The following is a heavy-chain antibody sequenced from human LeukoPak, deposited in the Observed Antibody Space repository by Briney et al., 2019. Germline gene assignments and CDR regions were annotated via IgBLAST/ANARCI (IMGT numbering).Heavy chain of an antibody. J-gene: IGHJ4*02. CDR2: ISSSSSYT. Sequence: GGSLRLSCAASGFTFSDHYMSWIRQAPGKGLEWVSYISSSSSYTNYADSVKGRFTISRDNAKNSLYLQMNSLRAEDTAVYYCARAYYGSGGYYIDFDYWGQGTLVTVSS. D-gene: IGHD3-10*01. CDR1: GFTFSDHY. CDR3: ARAYYGSGGYYIDFDY. V-gene: IGHV3-11*06.